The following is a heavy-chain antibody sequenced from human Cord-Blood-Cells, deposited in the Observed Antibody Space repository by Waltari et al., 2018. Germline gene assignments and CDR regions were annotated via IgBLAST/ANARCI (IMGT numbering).Heavy chain of an antibody. D-gene: IGHD6-6*01. J-gene: IGHJ4*02. CDR3: ARGRGAARHFDY. Sequence: QVQLQQWGAGLLKPSETLSLTCAVYGGSFSGYNWSWLRQPPGKGLEWIGEINHSGSTNYNPSLKSRVTISVDTSKNQFSLKLSSVTAADTAVYYCARGRGAARHFDYWGQGTLVTVSS. CDR2: INHSGST. V-gene: IGHV4-34*01. CDR1: GGSFSGYN.